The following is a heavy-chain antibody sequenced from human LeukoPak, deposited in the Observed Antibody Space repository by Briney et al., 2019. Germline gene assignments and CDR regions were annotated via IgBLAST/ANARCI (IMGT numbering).Heavy chain of an antibody. J-gene: IGHJ5*02. Sequence: GRSLRLSCAASGFTFSIYVMHWVRQAPGKGLQWVAVISFDGGNKYYADSVKGRFTISRDNSKNTLYLQMDSLRGEDTAVYYCARGVGGELSRRLDHWGQGTLVTVSS. CDR1: GFTFSIYV. CDR2: ISFDGGNK. CDR3: ARGVGGELSRRLDH. V-gene: IGHV3-30*04. D-gene: IGHD3-10*01.